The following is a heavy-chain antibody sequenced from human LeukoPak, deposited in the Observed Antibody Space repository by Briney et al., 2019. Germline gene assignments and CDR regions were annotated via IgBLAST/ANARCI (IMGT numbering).Heavy chain of an antibody. J-gene: IGHJ6*02. V-gene: IGHV3-7*03. CDR2: IKQDGSEK. D-gene: IGHD4-17*01. Sequence: PGGSLRLSCAASGFTFSSYWMSWVRQAPGKGLEWVANIKQDGSEKYYVDSVKGRFTISRDNAKNSLYLQMNSLRAEDTAVYYCARMGPGDYGDYGVSYYGMDVWGQGTTVTVSS. CDR1: GFTFSSYW. CDR3: ARMGPGDYGDYGVSYYGMDV.